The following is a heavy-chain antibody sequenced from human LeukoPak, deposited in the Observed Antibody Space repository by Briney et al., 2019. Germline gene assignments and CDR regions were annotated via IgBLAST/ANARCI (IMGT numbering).Heavy chain of an antibody. J-gene: IGHJ4*02. V-gene: IGHV3-21*01. CDR3: ARDMDQLPDEN. CDR2: INDYSTEI. D-gene: IGHD1-1*01. CDR1: GFRFSGYS. Sequence: GGSPRLSCVASGFRFSGYSMNWVRQAPGKGLEWVSIINDYSTEIHYADSVKGRFTISRDNAKNSLYLQMSSLRVEDTAVYYCARDMDQLPDENWGRGTLVTVSS.